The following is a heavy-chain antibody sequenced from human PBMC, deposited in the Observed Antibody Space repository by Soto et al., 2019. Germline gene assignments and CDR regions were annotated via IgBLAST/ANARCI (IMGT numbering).Heavy chain of an antibody. D-gene: IGHD5-12*01. CDR2: IIPIFGTA. V-gene: IGHV1-69*01. CDR1: RGTFSSYA. Sequence: QVQLVQSGAEVKKPGSSVKVSCKASRGTFSSYAISWVRQAPGQGLEWMGGIIPIFGTANYAQKFQGRVTITADESTSTAYMELSSLRSEDTAVYYCARDVEMATINYFDYWGQGTLVTVSS. J-gene: IGHJ4*02. CDR3: ARDVEMATINYFDY.